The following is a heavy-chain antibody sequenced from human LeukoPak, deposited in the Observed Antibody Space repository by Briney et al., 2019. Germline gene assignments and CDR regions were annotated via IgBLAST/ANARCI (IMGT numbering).Heavy chain of an antibody. CDR1: GFTFSSYG. CDR2: ISYDGSNK. D-gene: IGHD4-17*01. V-gene: IGHV3-30*18. Sequence: PGGSLRLSCAASGFTFSSYGMHWVRQAPGKGLEWVAVISYDGSNKYYADSLKGRFTISRDTSKNTLYLEMNSLGAEDTAVYYWAKGDGHYVGVWCVLWGQGTLVSVSS. CDR3: AKGDGHYVGVWCVL. J-gene: IGHJ4*02.